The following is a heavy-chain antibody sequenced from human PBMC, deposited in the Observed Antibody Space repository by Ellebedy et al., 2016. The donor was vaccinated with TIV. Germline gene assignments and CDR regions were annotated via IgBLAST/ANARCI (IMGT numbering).Heavy chain of an antibody. CDR3: ARSYYFDY. V-gene: IGHV4-34*01. Sequence: MPSETLSLTCTVYGGSFSGYYWSWIRQPPGKGLEWIGEINHSGSTNYNPSLKSRVTISVDTSKNQFSLKLSSVTAADTAVYYCARSYYFDYWGQGTLVTVSS. CDR1: GGSFSGYY. J-gene: IGHJ4*02. CDR2: INHSGST.